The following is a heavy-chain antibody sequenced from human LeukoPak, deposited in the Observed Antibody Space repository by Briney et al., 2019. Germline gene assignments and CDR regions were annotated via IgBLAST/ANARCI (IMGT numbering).Heavy chain of an antibody. Sequence: SETLSLTCGVYGVASSGNYWSWIRQSPGRGLEWIGEINHSGSTNYNPSLKSRVIISIDTSKNQFSLKLSSVTAADTAVYYCARATFIVGATGYYYYMDVWGKGTTVTISS. V-gene: IGHV4-34*01. D-gene: IGHD1-26*01. J-gene: IGHJ6*03. CDR2: INHSGST. CDR1: GVASSGNY. CDR3: ARATFIVGATGYYYYMDV.